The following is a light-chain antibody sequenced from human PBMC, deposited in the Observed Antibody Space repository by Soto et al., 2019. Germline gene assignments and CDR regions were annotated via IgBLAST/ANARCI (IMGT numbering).Light chain of an antibody. CDR1: QSVSSSY. CDR2: GAS. Sequence: EIVLTQSPGTLSLSPGERATLSCRAIQSVSSSYLAWYQLKPGQAPRLLIYGASGRATGIPDRFSGSGSGTDFTLTISRLEPEDFAVYYWQQYGNSRAFDQGTKVEI. V-gene: IGKV3-20*01. J-gene: IGKJ1*01. CDR3: QQYGNSRA.